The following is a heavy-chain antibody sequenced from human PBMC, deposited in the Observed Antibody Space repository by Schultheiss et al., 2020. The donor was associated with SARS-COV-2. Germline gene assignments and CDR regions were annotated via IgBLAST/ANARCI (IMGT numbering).Heavy chain of an antibody. CDR1: GGSISSSSYY. J-gene: IGHJ4*02. D-gene: IGHD3-22*01. CDR2: IYYSGST. CDR3: ARDSLKAYYYDSSGYWGTDY. Sequence: SETLSLTCTVSGGSISSSSYYWGWIRQPPGKGLEWIGSIYYSGSTYYNPSLKSRVTISVDTSKNQFSLKLSSVTAADTAVYYCARDSLKAYYYDSSGYWGTDYWGQGTLVTVSS. V-gene: IGHV4-39*02.